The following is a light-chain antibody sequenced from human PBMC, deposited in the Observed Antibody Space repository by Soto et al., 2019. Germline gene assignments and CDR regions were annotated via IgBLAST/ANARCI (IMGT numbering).Light chain of an antibody. Sequence: EIVLTQSPGSLSLSPGERATLSCRASQSVDSSFFAWYQQKPGQAPRLLIYGASNRATGIPDRFSGRGSGTAFTLTFPGLEPEDFAVYYCQQYVSSVTFGQGPKVE. CDR2: GAS. CDR3: QQYVSSVT. CDR1: QSVDSSF. V-gene: IGKV3-20*01. J-gene: IGKJ1*01.